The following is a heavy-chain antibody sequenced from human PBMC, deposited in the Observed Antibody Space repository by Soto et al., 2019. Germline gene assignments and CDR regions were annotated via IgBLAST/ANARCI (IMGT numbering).Heavy chain of an antibody. J-gene: IGHJ4*02. Sequence: QITLKESGPTLVKPTQTLTLTCTFSGFSLSTGGVGVGWIRQPPGKALEWLAVIYRDDDKRYSPSLKSRLTTXKXTXXNHVVLTMPNMDPVDTATYYCVHGRDGYNKGAFDYWGQGTLVTVSS. CDR1: GFSLSTGGVG. V-gene: IGHV2-5*02. CDR3: VHGRDGYNKGAFDY. CDR2: IYRDDDK. D-gene: IGHD5-12*01.